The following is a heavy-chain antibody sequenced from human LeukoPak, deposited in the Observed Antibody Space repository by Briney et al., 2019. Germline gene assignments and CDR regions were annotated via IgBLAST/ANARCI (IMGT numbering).Heavy chain of an antibody. V-gene: IGHV3-11*06. J-gene: IGHJ4*02. CDR2: ISSRSSYT. Sequence: NPGGSLRLSCAASGFTFSDYYMSWIRQAPGKGLEWVSYISSRSSYTKYADSVKGRFTISRDNAKNSLHLQMNSLRAEDTAVYYCASSLTPGDGYNSRPFDYWGQGTLVTVSS. D-gene: IGHD5-24*01. CDR1: GFTFSDYY. CDR3: ASSLTPGDGYNSRPFDY.